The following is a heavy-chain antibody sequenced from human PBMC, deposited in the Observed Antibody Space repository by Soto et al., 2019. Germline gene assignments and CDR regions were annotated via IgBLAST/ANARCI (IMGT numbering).Heavy chain of an antibody. CDR1: GGSFRGYS. D-gene: IGHD3-3*01. V-gene: IGHV4-34*01. J-gene: IGHJ4*02. Sequence: SETPSPTCAVYGGSFRGYSWSRIRPPPGKGLEWIGEINHSGSTNYNPSLKSRVTISVDTSKNQFSLKLISVTAADTAVYYCARATYDFWSGYSFDYWGQGTLVTVSS. CDR2: INHSGST. CDR3: ARATYDFWSGYSFDY.